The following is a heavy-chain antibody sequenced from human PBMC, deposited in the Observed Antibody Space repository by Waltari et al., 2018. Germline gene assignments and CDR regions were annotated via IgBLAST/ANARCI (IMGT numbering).Heavy chain of an antibody. CDR2: VNPRGGAT. Sequence: LVQSGAEVMKPGASVQVSCKVSRNLITKPFIHWLRQAPGQGLEWMGWVNPRGGATNFAQRFRGRITVTWDTSLSTSYLGLSGLSSDDTAIYYCARGYCGGECRLFDFWGQGTLVTVSS. CDR3: ARGYCGGECRLFDF. CDR1: RNLITKPF. D-gene: IGHD2-21*01. J-gene: IGHJ4*02. V-gene: IGHV1-2*02.